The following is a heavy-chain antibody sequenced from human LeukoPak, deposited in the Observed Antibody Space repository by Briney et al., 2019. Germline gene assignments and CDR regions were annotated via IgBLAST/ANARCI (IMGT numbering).Heavy chain of an antibody. CDR1: GGSMSSGGYY. CDR2: IFYSGST. J-gene: IGHJ5*02. D-gene: IGHD2/OR15-2a*01. CDR3: ARGLLYNWFDP. V-gene: IGHV4-31*03. Sequence: TLSLTCTASGGSMSSGGYYWSWIRQHPGKGLEWIGYIFYSGSTYYNPSLKSRVTISVDTSKNQFSLKLSSVTAADTAVYYCARGLLYNWFDPWGQGTLVTVSS.